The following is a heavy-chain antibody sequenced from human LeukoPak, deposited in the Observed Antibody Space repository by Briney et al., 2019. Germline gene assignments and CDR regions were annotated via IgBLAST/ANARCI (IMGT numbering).Heavy chain of an antibody. Sequence: SRTLSLTCTVSGGSISSGGYYWSWIRQHPGKGLEWIGYIYYSGSTYYNPSLKSRVTISVDTSKNQFSLKLSSVTAADTAVYYCAREIVSDYGDYYGMDVWGQGTTVTVSS. V-gene: IGHV4-31*03. D-gene: IGHD4-17*01. CDR3: AREIVSDYGDYYGMDV. CDR1: GGSISSGGYY. CDR2: IYYSGST. J-gene: IGHJ6*02.